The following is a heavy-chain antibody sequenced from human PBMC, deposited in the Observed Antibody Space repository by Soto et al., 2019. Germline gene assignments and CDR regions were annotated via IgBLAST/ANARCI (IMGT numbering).Heavy chain of an antibody. CDR3: ARGMGALGYCSGGSCDGLDY. J-gene: IGHJ4*02. V-gene: IGHV1-69*02. CDR1: GFTFSSYT. D-gene: IGHD2-15*01. CDR2: IIAILGIA. Sequence: QVQLVQSGAEVKKPGSSVKVSCKASGFTFSSYTISWVRQAPGQGLEWMGRIIAILGIANYAHKFQGRVTITADKSTSTAYMELSSLRSEDTAVYYCARGMGALGYCSGGSCDGLDYWGQGTLVTVSS.